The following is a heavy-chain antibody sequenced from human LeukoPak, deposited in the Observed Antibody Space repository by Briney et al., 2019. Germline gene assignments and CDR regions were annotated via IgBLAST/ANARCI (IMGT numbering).Heavy chain of an antibody. J-gene: IGHJ4*02. Sequence: EASVKVSCKASGYTFTGYYMHWVRQAPGQGLEWMGWINPNSGGTNYAQKFQGRVTMTRDTSISTAYMELSRLRSDDTAVYYCASEIAAAGFRDGLDYWGQGTLVTVSS. CDR2: INPNSGGT. D-gene: IGHD6-13*01. CDR3: ASEIAAAGFRDGLDY. CDR1: GYTFTGYY. V-gene: IGHV1-2*02.